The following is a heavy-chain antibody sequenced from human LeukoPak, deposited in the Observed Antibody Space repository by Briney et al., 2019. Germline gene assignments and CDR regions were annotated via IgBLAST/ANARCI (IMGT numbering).Heavy chain of an antibody. J-gene: IGHJ4*02. D-gene: IGHD7-27*01. CDR2: ISSTSSYI. Sequence: GGSLRLSCAASGFSFITYNMNWVRQAPGKGLEWVSSISSTSSYIYYADSVKGRFTISRDNAKNSLYLQMKSLRAEGTAVYYCAINWGFGGFDYWGQGALVTVSS. V-gene: IGHV3-21*01. CDR1: GFSFITYN. CDR3: AINWGFGGFDY.